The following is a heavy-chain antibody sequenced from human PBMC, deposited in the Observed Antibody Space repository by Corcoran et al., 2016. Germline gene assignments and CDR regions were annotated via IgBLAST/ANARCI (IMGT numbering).Heavy chain of an antibody. V-gene: IGHV4-59*01. J-gene: IGHJ3*02. Sequence: QVQLQESGPGLVKPSETLSLTCTVSGGSISSYYWSWIRQPPGKGLEWIGYIYYSGSTNYNPSLKSRVTISVDTSKNQFSLKLSSVTAADTAVYYCARGYGGNRGAFDIWGQGTMVTVSS. CDR2: IYYSGST. CDR1: GGSISSYY. CDR3: ARGYGGNRGAFDI. D-gene: IGHD2-15*01.